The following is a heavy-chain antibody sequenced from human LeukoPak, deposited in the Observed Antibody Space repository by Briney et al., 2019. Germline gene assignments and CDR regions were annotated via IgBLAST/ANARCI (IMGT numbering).Heavy chain of an antibody. V-gene: IGHV4-34*01. CDR3: ARGHYYYYGMDV. Sequence: PSETLSLTCAVYGGSFSGYYWSWIRQPPGKGLEWIGEINHSGSTNYNPSLKSRVTISVDTSKNQFSLKLSSVTAADTAVYYRARGHYYYYGMDVWGQGTTVTVSS. J-gene: IGHJ6*02. CDR1: GGSFSGYY. CDR2: INHSGST.